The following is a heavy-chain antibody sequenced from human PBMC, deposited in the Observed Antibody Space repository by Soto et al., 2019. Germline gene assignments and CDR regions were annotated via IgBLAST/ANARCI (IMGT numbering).Heavy chain of an antibody. Sequence: SVKVACKASGYTFTSYGISWVRQAPGQGLEWMGWISAYNGNTNYAQKLQGRVTMTTDTSTSTAYMELRSLRSDDTAVYYCARHYYDSSGYSPLDYWGQGTLVTVSS. CDR2: ISAYNGNT. V-gene: IGHV1-18*04. CDR1: GYTFTSYG. CDR3: ARHYYDSSGYSPLDY. J-gene: IGHJ4*02. D-gene: IGHD3-22*01.